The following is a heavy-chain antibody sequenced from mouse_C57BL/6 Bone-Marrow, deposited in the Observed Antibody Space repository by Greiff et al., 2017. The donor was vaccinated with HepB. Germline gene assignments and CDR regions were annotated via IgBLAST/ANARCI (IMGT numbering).Heavy chain of an antibody. D-gene: IGHD2-10*02. Sequence: VKLMESGAELARPGASVKLSCKASGYTFTSYGISWVKQRTGQGLEWIGEIYPRSGNTYYNEKFKGKATLTADKSSSTAYMELRSLTSEDSAVYFGARGVYVNYWYFDVWGTGTAVTVSS. V-gene: IGHV1-81*01. J-gene: IGHJ1*03. CDR2: IYPRSGNT. CDR1: GYTFTSYG. CDR3: ARGVYVNYWYFDV.